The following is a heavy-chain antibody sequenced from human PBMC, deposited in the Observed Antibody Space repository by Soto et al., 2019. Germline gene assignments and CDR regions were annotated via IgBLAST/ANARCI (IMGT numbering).Heavy chain of an antibody. Sequence: QLQVQESGPGQVKPSQTLSLPCPVSGGSITSHHYYWGWIRQPPGKGLEWIGSIYSGGNTYYNPSLRSRLTIFVDTAKNLISLQLKSVTAADSALYYCGSGPSTTWIDNWGLGTQVSVSS. V-gene: IGHV4-39*01. D-gene: IGHD2-2*01. CDR3: GSGPSTTWIDN. J-gene: IGHJ4*02. CDR2: IYSGGNT. CDR1: GGSITSHHYY.